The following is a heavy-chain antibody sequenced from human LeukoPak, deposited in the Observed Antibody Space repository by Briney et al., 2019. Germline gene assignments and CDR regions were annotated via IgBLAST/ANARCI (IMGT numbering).Heavy chain of an antibody. CDR2: IYYSGST. J-gene: IGHJ3*02. CDR1: GGSISSSSYY. CDR3: ATRRITMVRGVITNDAFDI. D-gene: IGHD3-10*01. Sequence: SETLSPTCTVSGGSISSSSYYWGWIRQPPGKGLEWIGSIYYSGSTYYNPSLKSRVTISVDTSKNQFSLKLSSVTAADTAVYYCATRRITMVRGVITNDAFDIWGQGTMVTVSS. V-gene: IGHV4-39*01.